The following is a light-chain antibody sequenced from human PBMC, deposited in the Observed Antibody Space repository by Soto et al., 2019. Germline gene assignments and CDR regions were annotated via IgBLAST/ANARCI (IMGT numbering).Light chain of an antibody. CDR1: SGHSSYA. J-gene: IGLJ2*01. CDR2: LNSDGSH. CDR3: QTWGTDIHVV. V-gene: IGLV4-69*01. Sequence: QLVLTQSPSASASLGASVKLTCTLSSGHSSYAIAWHHQQPEKGPRYLMKLNSDGSHSKGDGIPDRFSGSSSGAERYLTISSLQSEDEADYYCQTWGTDIHVVFGGGTELTVL.